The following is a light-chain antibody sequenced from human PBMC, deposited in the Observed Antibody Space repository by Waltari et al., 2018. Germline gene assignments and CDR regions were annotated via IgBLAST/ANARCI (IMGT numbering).Light chain of an antibody. Sequence: QTVVTQEPSFSVSPGGTVTLTCGLSSGSVSTNYLPSWYQQTPGQAPSTLIYSTNTRSSGVPDRFSGSILGNKAALTITGAQADDESDYYCVLYMGSGISQFGGGTKLTVL. V-gene: IGLV8-61*01. CDR2: STN. J-gene: IGLJ2*01. CDR1: SGSVSTNYL. CDR3: VLYMGSGISQ.